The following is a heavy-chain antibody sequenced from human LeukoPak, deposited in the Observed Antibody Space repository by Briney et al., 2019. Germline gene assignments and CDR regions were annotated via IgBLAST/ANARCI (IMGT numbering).Heavy chain of an antibody. Sequence: GGSLRLSCEVSGFRFSTYWMTWVRQAPGKGLEWVANIKEDGSDKYYVDSVKGRFTISRDNAKNSVYLQMNSLRAEDTAVYYCAGSWSPYDAFDIWGQGTMVTVSS. V-gene: IGHV3-7*01. D-gene: IGHD6-13*01. CDR3: AGSWSPYDAFDI. J-gene: IGHJ3*02. CDR2: IKEDGSDK. CDR1: GFRFSTYW.